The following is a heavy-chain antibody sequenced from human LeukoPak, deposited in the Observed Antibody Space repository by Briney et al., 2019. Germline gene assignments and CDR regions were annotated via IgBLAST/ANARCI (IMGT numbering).Heavy chain of an antibody. CDR2: ISSSGGNT. J-gene: IGHJ3*01. V-gene: IGHV3-23*01. CDR3: AKDIQLST. D-gene: IGHD3-16*02. CDR1: GFTFSDSA. Sequence: GGSLRLSCAASGFTFSDSAMTWVRQVPGKGLEWVSLISSSGGNTCYADSVKGRFTISRDNSKNTLSLQMNSLRVEDTAIYYCAKDIQLSTWGLGTMVTVSS.